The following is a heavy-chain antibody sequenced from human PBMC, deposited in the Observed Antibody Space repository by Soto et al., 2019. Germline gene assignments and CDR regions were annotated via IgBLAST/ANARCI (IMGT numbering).Heavy chain of an antibody. CDR2: INQDGSEE. D-gene: IGHD6-19*01. CDR3: ARAAEAGTVDY. CDR1: RFTFGIYW. J-gene: IGHJ4*02. V-gene: IGHV3-7*01. Sequence: GGSLRLSCAASRFTFGIYWMSWVRQAPGKGLEWVANINQDGSEEYYVDSVKGRFTISRDNAQNSLNLQMNSLRAEDTAVYYCARAAEAGTVDYWGQGTLVTVSS.